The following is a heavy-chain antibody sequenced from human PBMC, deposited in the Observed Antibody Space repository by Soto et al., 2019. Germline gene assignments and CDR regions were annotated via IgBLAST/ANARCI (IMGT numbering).Heavy chain of an antibody. CDR2: INHSGST. V-gene: IGHV4-34*01. CDR3: DV. Sequence: PSETLSLTCAIYDGSFSVYYWIWIRQSPGEGLEWIGEINHSGSTNYNPSLKSRVTMSVDASKNQFSLKLSSVTAAAGTNYGMDVWGQGTTVTVSS. J-gene: IGHJ6*02. CDR1: DGSFSVYY.